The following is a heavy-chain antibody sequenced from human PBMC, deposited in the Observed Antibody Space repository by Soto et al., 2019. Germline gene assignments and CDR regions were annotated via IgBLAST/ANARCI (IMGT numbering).Heavy chain of an antibody. D-gene: IGHD1-26*01. CDR1: GFTFRTYA. CDR2: ISGSGGST. CDR3: TKWGVLSIDY. Sequence: GGSLRLSCAASGFTFRTYAMTWVRQTPGKGLEWVSAISGSGGSTYYADSVKGRFTISRDNSKSTIYLQMNSLSAEATAVYYGTKWGVLSIDYWGQGTLVTVSS. J-gene: IGHJ4*02. V-gene: IGHV3-23*01.